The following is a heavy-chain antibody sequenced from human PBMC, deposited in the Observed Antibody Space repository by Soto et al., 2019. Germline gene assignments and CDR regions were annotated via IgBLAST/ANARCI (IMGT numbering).Heavy chain of an antibody. CDR3: ARASIHGSSWYFWFDP. V-gene: IGHV1-69*01. Sequence: QVQLVQSGAEVRKPGSSVKVSCKASGGTFSRYAINWVRQATGQGLEWMGGIIPMFGTTNYAQKFKGRVTITADESTSTVYMELNTLRSEDAAVYYCARASIHGSSWYFWFDPWGQGNLVTVSS. D-gene: IGHD6-13*01. J-gene: IGHJ5*01. CDR2: IIPMFGTT. CDR1: GGTFSRYA.